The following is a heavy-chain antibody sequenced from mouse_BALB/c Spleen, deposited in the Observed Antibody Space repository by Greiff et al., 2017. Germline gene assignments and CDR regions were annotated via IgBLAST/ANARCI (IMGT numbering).Heavy chain of an antibody. J-gene: IGHJ2*01. CDR2: INPSNGGT. Sequence: VQLQQSGAELVKPGASVKLSCKASGYTFTSYYMYWVKQRPGQGLEWIGEINPSNGGTNFNEKFKSKATLTVDKSSSTAYMQLSSLTSEDTAVYYCTRGGYGYDGFDYWGQGTTLTVSS. CDR1: GYTFTSYY. D-gene: IGHD2-2*01. CDR3: TRGGYGYDGFDY. V-gene: IGHV1S81*02.